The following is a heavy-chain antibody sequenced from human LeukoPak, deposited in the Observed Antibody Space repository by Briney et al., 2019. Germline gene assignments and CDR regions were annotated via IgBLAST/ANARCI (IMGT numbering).Heavy chain of an antibody. CDR2: ISASGGST. CDR3: AKARIGKNLRYFDWLLSKVFDY. CDR1: GFTFSSSA. V-gene: IGHV3-23*01. J-gene: IGHJ4*02. D-gene: IGHD3-9*01. Sequence: PGGSLRLSCAASGFTFSSSAMSWVRQVPGKGLEWVSGISASGGSTSYADSVRGRFTIFRDNSKNTLYLQMNSLRAEDTAVYYCAKARIGKNLRYFDWLLSKVFDYWGQGTLVTVSS.